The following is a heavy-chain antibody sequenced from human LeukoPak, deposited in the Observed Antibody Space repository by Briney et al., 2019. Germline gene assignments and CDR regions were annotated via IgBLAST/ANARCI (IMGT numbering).Heavy chain of an antibody. CDR1: GFTFSLYS. J-gene: IGHJ4*02. D-gene: IGHD2-15*01. Sequence: PGGSLRLSCAASGFTFSLYSFHWVRQAPGKGLEYVSAINSNGDDTYYVNSVKGRFTISRDNSKNTLYLQMNSLRAEDTAVYYCAKDLGRGVARYCSGGSCYPLDYWGQGTLVTVSS. CDR2: INSNGDDT. V-gene: IGHV3-64*01. CDR3: AKDLGRGVARYCSGGSCYPLDY.